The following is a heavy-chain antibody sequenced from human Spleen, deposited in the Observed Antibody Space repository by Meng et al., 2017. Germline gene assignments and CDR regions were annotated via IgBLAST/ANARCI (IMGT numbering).Heavy chain of an antibody. CDR3: ARVFDY. J-gene: IGHJ4*02. V-gene: IGHV4-39*01. Sequence: QVQLQQWGAGLLKPSETLSLTCTVSGDSISSGTYYWGWFRQPPGKGLEWIASIHSSGGTYYSPSFKSRVTISGDTSKNQFSLKVTSVTAADTAVYYCARVFDYWGQGTLVTVSS. CDR2: IHSSGGT. CDR1: GDSISSGTYY.